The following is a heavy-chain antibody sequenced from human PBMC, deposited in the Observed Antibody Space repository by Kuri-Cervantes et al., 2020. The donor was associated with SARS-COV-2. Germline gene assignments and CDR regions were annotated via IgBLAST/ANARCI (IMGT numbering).Heavy chain of an antibody. CDR2: IYSGGST. D-gene: IGHD1-26*01. CDR3: AREDRYGGNLNWFDP. CDR1: GFTVSSNY. Sequence: GGSLRLSCAASGFTVSSNYISWVRQAPGKGLEWVSVIYSGGSTYYADSVQGRFTISRDNSKNTLYLQMNSLRVEDTAVYYCAREDRYGGNLNWFDPWGQGTLVTVSS. J-gene: IGHJ5*02. V-gene: IGHV3-53*01.